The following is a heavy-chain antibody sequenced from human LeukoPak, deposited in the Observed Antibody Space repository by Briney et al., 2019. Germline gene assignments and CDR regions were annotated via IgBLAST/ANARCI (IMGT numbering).Heavy chain of an antibody. D-gene: IGHD2-21*02. CDR2: MNPNSGNT. V-gene: IGHV1-8*01. CDR3: ASATTYCGADCYPLDAFDI. Sequence: ASVKVSCKASGYTFTSYDINWVRQATGQGLEWMGWMNPNSGNTGYAQKFQGRVTMTRNTSISTAYMELSRLRSDDTAVYYCASATTYCGADCYPLDAFDIWGRGTMVTVSS. J-gene: IGHJ3*02. CDR1: GYTFTSYD.